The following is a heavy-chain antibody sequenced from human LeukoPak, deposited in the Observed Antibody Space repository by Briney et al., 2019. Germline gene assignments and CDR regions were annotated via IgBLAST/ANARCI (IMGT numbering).Heavy chain of an antibody. Sequence: PGGSLRLSCAASGFTFSSYGMHWVRQAPGKGLEWAAVISYDGSNKYYADSVKGRFTISRDNSKNTLYLQMNSLRAEDTAVYYCAKDLEQYSYGPHFDYWGQGTLVTVSS. D-gene: IGHD5-18*01. J-gene: IGHJ4*02. CDR2: ISYDGSNK. CDR1: GFTFSSYG. V-gene: IGHV3-30*18. CDR3: AKDLEQYSYGPHFDY.